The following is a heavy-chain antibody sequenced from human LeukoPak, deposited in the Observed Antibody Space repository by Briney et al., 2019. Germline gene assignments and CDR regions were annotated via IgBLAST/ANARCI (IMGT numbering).Heavy chain of an antibody. CDR3: ARDMLFGESVYNWFDP. J-gene: IGHJ5*02. Sequence: GGSLRLSCAASGFILSPYSMHWVRQAPGKGLEWVAVISFDETIKYYGDSVNGRFTISRDNAKNTLYLQMNSLRGEDTAVYYCARDMLFGESVYNWFDPWGQGTLVTVSS. D-gene: IGHD3/OR15-3a*01. CDR1: GFILSPYS. V-gene: IGHV3-30-3*01. CDR2: ISFDETIK.